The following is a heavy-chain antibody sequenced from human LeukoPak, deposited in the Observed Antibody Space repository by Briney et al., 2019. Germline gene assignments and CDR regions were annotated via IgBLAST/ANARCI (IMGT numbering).Heavy chain of an antibody. J-gene: IGHJ6*02. CDR3: PRDIVLVPAAIGALDYYYYGLDV. Sequence: GGSLRLSCTASGFTFGDYAMSWFRQAPGKGLEWVGFIRSKAYGGTTEYAASVKGRFTISRDDSKSIAYLQMNSLKTEDTAVYYCPRDIVLVPAAIGALDYYYYGLDVWGQGTTVTVS. CDR1: GFTFGDYA. D-gene: IGHD2-2*02. V-gene: IGHV3-49*03. CDR2: IRSKAYGGTT.